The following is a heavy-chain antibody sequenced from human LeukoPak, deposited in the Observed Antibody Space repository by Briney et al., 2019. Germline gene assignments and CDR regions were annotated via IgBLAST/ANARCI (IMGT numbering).Heavy chain of an antibody. Sequence: GASVKVSCKASGGTFSSYAISWVRQAPGQGLEWMGRIIPILGIANYAQKFQGRVTITADKSTSTAYMELRSLRSDDTAVYYCARSYSSSSNFDYWGQGTLVTVSS. CDR2: IIPILGIA. CDR3: ARSYSSSSNFDY. D-gene: IGHD6-6*01. J-gene: IGHJ4*02. V-gene: IGHV1-69*04. CDR1: GGTFSSYA.